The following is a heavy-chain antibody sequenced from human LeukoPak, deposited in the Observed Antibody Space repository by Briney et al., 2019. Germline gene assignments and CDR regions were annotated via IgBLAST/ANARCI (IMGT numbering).Heavy chain of an antibody. CDR3: ARDKIVGPTTLDY. V-gene: IGHV3-7*01. J-gene: IGHJ4*02. Sequence: QAGGSLRLSCAASGFTFSSYWMSWVRQAPGKGLEWVANIKQDGSEKYYVDSVKGRFTISRDNAKNSLYLQMNSLRADDTAVYYCARDKIVGPTTLDYWGQGTLVTVSS. CDR2: IKQDGSEK. CDR1: GFTFSSYW. D-gene: IGHD1-26*01.